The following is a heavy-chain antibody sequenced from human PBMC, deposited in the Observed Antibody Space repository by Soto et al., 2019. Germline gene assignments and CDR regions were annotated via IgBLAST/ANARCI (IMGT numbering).Heavy chain of an antibody. Sequence: QVQLVESGGGVVQPGSSLRLLCAASGFTFSEHGMHWVRQAPGKGLEWLAVIVRDGTEQHYADSVKDRFTISRDNSKNALYLQMNSLRVDDTGVYYWARDDVYPAHGFDYWGQGPLLTVSS. CDR2: IVRDGTEQ. V-gene: IGHV3-33*01. D-gene: IGHD2-15*01. CDR3: ARDDVYPAHGFDY. J-gene: IGHJ4*02. CDR1: GFTFSEHG.